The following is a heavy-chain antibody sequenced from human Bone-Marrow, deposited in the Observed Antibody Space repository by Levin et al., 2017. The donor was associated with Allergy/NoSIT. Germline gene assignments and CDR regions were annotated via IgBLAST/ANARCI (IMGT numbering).Heavy chain of an antibody. V-gene: IGHV3-23*01. Sequence: PGGSLRLSCAASGFTFSSYAMSWVRQAPGKGLEWVSAISGSGGSTYYADSVKGRFTISRDNSKNTLYLQMNSLRAEDTAVYYCAKDNVVVVAALRYNWFDPWGQGTLVTVSS. J-gene: IGHJ5*02. CDR3: AKDNVVVVAALRYNWFDP. D-gene: IGHD2-15*01. CDR2: ISGSGGST. CDR1: GFTFSSYA.